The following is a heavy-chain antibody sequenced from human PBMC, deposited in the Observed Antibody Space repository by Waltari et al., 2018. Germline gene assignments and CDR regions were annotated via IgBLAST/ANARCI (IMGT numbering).Heavy chain of an antibody. V-gene: IGHV3-73*02. J-gene: IGHJ6*02. CDR1: GFTFRGSA. CDR3: TRRGGGGMDV. CDR2: IRSKANSYAT. Sequence: EVQLVESGGGLVQPGGSLKLSCAASGFTFRGSAMHWVRQASGKGLEWVCRIRSKANSYATAYAASVKGRFTISRDDSKNTAYLQMNSLKTEDTAVYYCTRRGGGGMDVWGQGTTVTVSS.